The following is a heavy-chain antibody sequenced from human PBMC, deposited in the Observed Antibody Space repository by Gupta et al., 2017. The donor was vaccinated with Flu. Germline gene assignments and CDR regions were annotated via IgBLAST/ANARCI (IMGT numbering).Heavy chain of an antibody. D-gene: IGHD2-8*01. CDR3: ARVPRDCTNGVCYTRPYGMDV. Sequence: QVQLQESGPGLVKPSETLSLTCAVSGYSISSGYYWGWIRQPPGKGLEWIGSIYHSGSTYYNPSLKSRVTISVDTSKNQFSLKLSSVTAADTAVYYCARVPRDCTNGVCYTRPYGMDVWGQGTTVTVSS. CDR2: IYHSGST. V-gene: IGHV4-38-2*01. J-gene: IGHJ6*02. CDR1: GYSISSGYY.